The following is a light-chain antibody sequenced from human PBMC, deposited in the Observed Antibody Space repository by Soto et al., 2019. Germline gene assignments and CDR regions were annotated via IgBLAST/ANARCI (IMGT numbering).Light chain of an antibody. CDR1: SRDVGYYNY. Sequence: QSALAQPRSGSGSPGQSVTISCTGTSRDVGYYNYVSWYQQWPGKAPKRMIYDVSGRTSGVPDRFSGSKPGNTASLTISALQAADAADSSCSSYTGGNPSYVSGTGTTVTVL. CDR3: SSYTGGNPSYV. CDR2: DVS. V-gene: IGLV2-11*01. J-gene: IGLJ1*01.